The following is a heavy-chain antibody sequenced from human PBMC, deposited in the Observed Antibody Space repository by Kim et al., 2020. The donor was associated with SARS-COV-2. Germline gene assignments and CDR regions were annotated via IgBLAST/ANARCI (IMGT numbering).Heavy chain of an antibody. V-gene: IGHV3-7*03. Sequence: GGSLRLSCAASGLTFSSYWMSWVRQAPGKGLEWVANIKEDGSVKYYVDSVKGRFTISRDNAKNSLYLQMNSLRVEDTAVYYCARGLAGGYWGQGTLVTVS. CDR1: GLTFSSYW. D-gene: IGHD6-13*01. CDR3: ARGLAGGY. CDR2: IKEDGSVK. J-gene: IGHJ4*02.